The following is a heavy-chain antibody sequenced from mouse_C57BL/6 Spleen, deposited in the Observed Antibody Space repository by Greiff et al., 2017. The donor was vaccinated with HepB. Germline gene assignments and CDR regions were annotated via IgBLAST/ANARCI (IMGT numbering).Heavy chain of an antibody. Sequence: EVQLVESGGGLVKPGGSLKLSCAASGFTFSDYGMHWVRQAPEKGLEWVAYISSGSSTIYYADTVKGRFTISRDNAKNTLFLQMTSLRSEDTAMYYCARAIGDGSSYFDYWGQGTTLTVSS. CDR2: ISSGSSTI. CDR1: GFTFSDYG. D-gene: IGHD1-1*01. CDR3: ARAIGDGSSYFDY. V-gene: IGHV5-17*01. J-gene: IGHJ2*01.